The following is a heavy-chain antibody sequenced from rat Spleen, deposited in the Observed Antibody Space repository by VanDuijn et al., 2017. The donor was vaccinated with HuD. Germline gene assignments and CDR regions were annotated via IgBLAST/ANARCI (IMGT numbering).Heavy chain of an antibody. V-gene: IGHV2S30*01. Sequence: QVQLKESGPGLVQPSQTLSLTCTVSGFSLMDYSVHWVRQPPGKGLEWMGRMKYDGDTYYNSALKSRLSISRDTSKSQVFLKMNSLQTEETAIYYCTRFGDPGTVMDAWGQGASVTVSS. D-gene: IGHD1-4*01. CDR2: MKYDGDT. CDR3: TRFGDPGTVMDA. J-gene: IGHJ4*01. CDR1: GFSLMDYS.